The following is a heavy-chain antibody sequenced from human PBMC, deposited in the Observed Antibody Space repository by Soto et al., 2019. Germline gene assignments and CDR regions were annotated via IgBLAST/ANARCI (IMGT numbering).Heavy chain of an antibody. CDR3: AIDRGESGVGEVDY. CDR2: ISYDGSRK. J-gene: IGHJ4*01. CDR1: RFTFSTSG. D-gene: IGHD3-16*01. V-gene: IGHV3-30*03. Sequence: QVQLVESGGGVVQPGRSLRLSCAASRFTFSTSGMHWVRQAPGKRLEWVGVISYDGSRKYYTDSVKGRFTISRDNSKNTLYLQITSLRTEDTAVYYGAIDRGESGVGEVDYWGHGTLVTVSS.